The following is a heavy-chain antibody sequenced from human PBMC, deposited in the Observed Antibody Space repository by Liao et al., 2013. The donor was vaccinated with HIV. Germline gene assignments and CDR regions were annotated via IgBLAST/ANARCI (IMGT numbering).Heavy chain of an antibody. CDR1: GGSITGYY. CDR3: ARGKEGVRDGNWFDL. CDR2: IQTGGST. D-gene: IGHD5-24*01. Sequence: QVQLQESGPGLVKPSETLSLTCTVSGGSITGYYCTWIRQAAGGRLEWIGRIQTGGSTSYNPSLESRVTMSVDTSKNQFFLKLTSVTAADTAVYYCARGKEGVRDGNWFDLWGQGTLVTVSS. V-gene: IGHV4-4*07. J-gene: IGHJ5*02.